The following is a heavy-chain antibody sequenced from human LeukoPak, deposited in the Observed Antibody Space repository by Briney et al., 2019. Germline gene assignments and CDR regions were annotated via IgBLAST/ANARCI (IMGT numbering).Heavy chain of an antibody. CDR1: GFTFSSYA. CDR2: ISYDGSNK. CDR3: ARCGVTVTTLRSWFDP. Sequence: GGSLRLSCAASGFTFSSYAMHWVRQAPGKGLEWVAVISYDGSNKYYADSVKGRFTISRGNSKNTLYLQMNSLRAEDTAVYYCARCGVTVTTLRSWFDPWGQGTLVTVSS. D-gene: IGHD4-17*01. J-gene: IGHJ5*02. V-gene: IGHV3-30-3*01.